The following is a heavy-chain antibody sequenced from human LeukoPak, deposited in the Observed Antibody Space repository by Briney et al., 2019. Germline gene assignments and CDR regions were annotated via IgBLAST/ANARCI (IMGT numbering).Heavy chain of an antibody. D-gene: IGHD3-10*01. V-gene: IGHV1-2*02. CDR2: FSPNSGGT. CDR3: SLQLWFGEFIFDY. CDR1: GYTFTGYY. J-gene: IGHJ4*02. Sequence: SVKVSCKASGYTFTGYYMHWVRQAPGQGLEWMGWFSPNSGGTNYAQKFQARVTMTRDTSISTAYFELSRLRSDDPAGSPCSLQLWFGEFIFDYWGQGTLVTDSS.